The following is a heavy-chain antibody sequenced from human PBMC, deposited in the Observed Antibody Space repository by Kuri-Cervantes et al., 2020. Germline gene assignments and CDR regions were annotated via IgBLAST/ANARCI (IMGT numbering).Heavy chain of an antibody. D-gene: IGHD3-16*01. CDR2: ISSDEKFT. J-gene: IGHJ6*03. CDR1: GFTFSSDA. CDR3: ARDGGGYGNYMDV. V-gene: IGHV3-21*04. Sequence: ETLSLTCADSGFTFSSDALSWVRQAPGRGLEWVASISSDEKFTTYADSVKGRFTISRDNAKNSLYLQMNSLRAEDTALYYCARDGGGYGNYMDVWGKGTTVTVSS.